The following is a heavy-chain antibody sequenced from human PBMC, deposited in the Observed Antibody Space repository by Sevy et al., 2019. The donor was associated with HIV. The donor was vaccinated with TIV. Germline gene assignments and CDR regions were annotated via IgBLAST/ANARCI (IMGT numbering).Heavy chain of an antibody. D-gene: IGHD2-15*01. J-gene: IGHJ5*02. CDR1: GGSGGSISDYY. Sequence: SETLSLTCSVSGGSGGSISDYYWSWIRQPPGKGLEWIGYINYSRSTKFNPSLKSRGTISVDTSKNQFSLKLTSVTAADTAVYYCARGGTSLFAPWGQGTLVTVSS. CDR2: INYSRST. CDR3: ARGGTSLFAP. V-gene: IGHV4-59*01.